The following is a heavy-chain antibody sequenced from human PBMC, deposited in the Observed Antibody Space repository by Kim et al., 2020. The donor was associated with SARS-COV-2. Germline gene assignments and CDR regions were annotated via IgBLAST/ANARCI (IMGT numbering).Heavy chain of an antibody. V-gene: IGHV4-39*07. J-gene: IGHJ4*02. CDR3: ARDTRGYYSFDF. Sequence: YYNPSLESRHTISVDTPNTPFSLKVSSVTAADTAVYYCARDTRGYYSFDFWGQGTPVTVSS. D-gene: IGHD3-22*01.